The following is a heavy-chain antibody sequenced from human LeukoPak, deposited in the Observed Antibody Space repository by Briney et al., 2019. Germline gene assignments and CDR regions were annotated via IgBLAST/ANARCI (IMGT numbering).Heavy chain of an antibody. CDR1: GFTFSSYA. J-gene: IGHJ4*02. Sequence: GGSLRLSCAASGFTFSSYAMSWVRQAPGKGLEWVAVISYDGSNKYYADSVKGRFTISRDNSKNTLYLQMNSLRAEDTAVYYCAKAGYSYGNPFDYWGQGTLVTVSS. CDR2: ISYDGSNK. V-gene: IGHV3-30*18. CDR3: AKAGYSYGNPFDY. D-gene: IGHD5-18*01.